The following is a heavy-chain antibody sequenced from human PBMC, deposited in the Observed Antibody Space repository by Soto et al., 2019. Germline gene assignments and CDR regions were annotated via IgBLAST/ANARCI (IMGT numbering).Heavy chain of an antibody. CDR1: GGSISNYY. CDR2: IHYSGYT. V-gene: IGHV4-59*01. CDR3: ARIPSTYNANCFDP. J-gene: IGHJ5*02. Sequence: SETLSLTCAVSGGSISNYYWSWIRQPPGKGLEWIGHIHYSGYTNYNPSLKSRVAISVDKSKTQFSLKLSSVTPADTAVYYCARIPSTYNANCFDPWGQGTLVTVSS. D-gene: IGHD2-2*01.